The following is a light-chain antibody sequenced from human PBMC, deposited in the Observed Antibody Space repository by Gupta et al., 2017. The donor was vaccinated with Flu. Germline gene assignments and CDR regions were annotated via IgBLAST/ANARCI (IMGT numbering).Light chain of an antibody. J-gene: IGKJ4*01. CDR1: QSVSRY. CDR2: DAS. V-gene: IGKV3-11*01. Sequence: EVVLTQSPATLSLSPGERATLSCRASQSVSRYLAWYQQKPGQAPRLLIYDASNRATGIPARLSGSGSGTDFTLTISSLEPEDFALYYCQQRDNWPLTFGGGTKVEI. CDR3: QQRDNWPLT.